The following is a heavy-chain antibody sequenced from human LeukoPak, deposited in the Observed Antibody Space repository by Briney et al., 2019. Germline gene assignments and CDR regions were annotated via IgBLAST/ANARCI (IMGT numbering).Heavy chain of an antibody. D-gene: IGHD3-22*01. V-gene: IGHV1-69*04. J-gene: IGHJ4*02. CDR3: ARTDSSGYSFDY. Sequence: SVKVSCKASGGTFSSYAISWVRQAPGQGLEWMGRIIPILGIANYAQKFQGRVTMTRDTSTSTVYMELSSLRSEDTAVYYCARTDSSGYSFDYWGQGTLVTVSS. CDR1: GGTFSSYA. CDR2: IIPILGIA.